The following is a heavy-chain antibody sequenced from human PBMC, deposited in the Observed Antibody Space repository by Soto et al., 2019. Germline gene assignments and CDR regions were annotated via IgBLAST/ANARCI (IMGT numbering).Heavy chain of an antibody. CDR3: AKGDYYDSSGSYYYYGMDV. CDR2: VSGSGGST. CDR1: GFTFSNYA. V-gene: IGHV3-23*01. Sequence: EVQLLESGGGLVQPGGSLRLSCAASGFTFSNYAMSWVRQAPGKGLEWVSAVSGSGGSTYYADSVKGRFTISRDKSKNTLYLQMNSLRAEDTAVYYCAKGDYYDSSGSYYYYGMDVWGQGTTVTVSS. D-gene: IGHD3-22*01. J-gene: IGHJ6*02.